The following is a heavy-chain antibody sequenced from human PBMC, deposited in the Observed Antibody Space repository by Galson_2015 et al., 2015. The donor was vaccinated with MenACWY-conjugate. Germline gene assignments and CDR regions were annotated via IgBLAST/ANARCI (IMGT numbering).Heavy chain of an antibody. J-gene: IGHJ4*02. D-gene: IGHD3-16*01. V-gene: IGHV3-7*03. CDR2: VHQNGGVS. CDR3: VRATDHDYSDEKGDY. CDR1: GFTFSTYW. Sequence: SLRLSCAASGFTFSTYWMSWVRQAPGKGLEWVANVHQNGGVSYYVDSVRGRFTISRDNAENSLYLQTNSLRAEDTAMYYCVRATDHDYSDEKGDYWGQGTLVTVSS.